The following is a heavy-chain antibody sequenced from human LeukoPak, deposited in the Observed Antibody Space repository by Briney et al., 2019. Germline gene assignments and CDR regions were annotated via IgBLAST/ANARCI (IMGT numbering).Heavy chain of an antibody. V-gene: IGHV3-15*01. CDR2: IKSKTDGGTT. CDR3: TTDPAITGTEDY. D-gene: IGHD1-7*01. CDR1: GFTFSNAW. J-gene: IGHJ4*02. Sequence: GGSLRLSCAASGFTFSNAWMSWLRQAPGKGLEWVGRIKSKTDGGTTDYAAPVKGRFTISRDDSKNTLYLQMNSLKTEDTAVYYCTTDPAITGTEDYWGQGTLVTVSS.